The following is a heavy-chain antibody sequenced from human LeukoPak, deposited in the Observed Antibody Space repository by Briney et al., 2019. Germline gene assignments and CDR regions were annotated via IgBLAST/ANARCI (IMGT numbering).Heavy chain of an antibody. CDR1: GFTFDDYG. CDR2: INWNGGST. D-gene: IGHD6-13*01. Sequence: GGSLRLSCAASGFTFDDYGMSWVRQAPGKGLEWVSGINWNGGSTGYADSVKGRFTISRDNAKNSLYLQMNSLRAEDTALYYCARVSYSSSWYSGAFDIWGQGTMVTVSS. V-gene: IGHV3-20*04. CDR3: ARVSYSSSWYSGAFDI. J-gene: IGHJ3*02.